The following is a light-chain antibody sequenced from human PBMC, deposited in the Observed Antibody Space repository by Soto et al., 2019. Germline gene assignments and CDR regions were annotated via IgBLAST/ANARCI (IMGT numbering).Light chain of an antibody. CDR1: SSNIGSTYD. CDR2: GNT. J-gene: IGLJ1*01. Sequence: QAVVTQPPSVSGAPGQRVTISCTGSSSNIGSTYDVQWYQQLPGTAPKLLMHGNTNRPSGVPDRFSGSNSGPSASLAITGLQADDEADYYCQSYDDSLSVHYVFGTGTKVTVL. CDR3: QSYDDSLSVHYV. V-gene: IGLV1-40*01.